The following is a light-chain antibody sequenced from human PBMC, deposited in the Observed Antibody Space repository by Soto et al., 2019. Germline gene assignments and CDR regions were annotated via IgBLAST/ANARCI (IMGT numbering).Light chain of an antibody. CDR2: GAS. CDR1: KSVNNN. CDR3: QHYNRWPLT. V-gene: IGKV3-15*01. Sequence: EIVMTQSPATLSVSPGERVTLSCRASKSVNNNLAWYQQKPGQAPRLLIYGASTRAAGIPASFSGSGSGTEFTLTISSLQSEDFGVYYCQHYNRWPLTFGGGTKVEIK. J-gene: IGKJ4*01.